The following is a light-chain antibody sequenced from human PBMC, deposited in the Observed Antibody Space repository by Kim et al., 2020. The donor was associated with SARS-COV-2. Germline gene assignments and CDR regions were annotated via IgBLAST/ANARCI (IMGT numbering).Light chain of an antibody. V-gene: IGKV3-20*01. CDR1: QNVNNNF. Sequence: ETVLTQSPDTLSLSPGERAIISCRASQNVNNNFLAWYQQRPGQAPRLLIFGASNRAAEIADRFSGTGSGTDFTLTISRLEPEDFAVYYCQQYGSSPRTLGQGTKVDIK. CDR3: QQYGSSPRT. CDR2: GAS. J-gene: IGKJ1*01.